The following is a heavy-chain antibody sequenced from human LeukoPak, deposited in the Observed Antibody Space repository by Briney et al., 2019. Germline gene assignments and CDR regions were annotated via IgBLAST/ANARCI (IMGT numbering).Heavy chain of an antibody. J-gene: IGHJ6*03. CDR1: GFTFSSYG. D-gene: IGHD4-17*01. Sequence: PGGSLRLSCAASGFTFSSYGIHWVRQAPGKGLEWVAFIRYDGSNKYYADSVKGRFTISRDNAKNSLYLQMNSLRAEDTAVYYCARIPRDYGDCYYMDVWGKGTTVTISS. CDR3: ARIPRDYGDCYYMDV. CDR2: IRYDGSNK. V-gene: IGHV3-30*02.